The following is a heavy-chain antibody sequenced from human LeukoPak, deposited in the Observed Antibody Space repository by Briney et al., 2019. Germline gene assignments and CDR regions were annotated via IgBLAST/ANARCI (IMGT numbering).Heavy chain of an antibody. D-gene: IGHD4-11*01. J-gene: IGHJ4*02. CDR1: GYTFTGYY. CDR3: ARWMATVTTPDY. Sequence: ASVKVSCKASGYTFTGYYMHWVRQAPGQGLEWMGWINPNSGGTNYAQKFQGRVTMTRDTSISTAYMELNRLRSDDTAVYYCARWMATVTTPDYWGQGTLVTVSS. V-gene: IGHV1-2*02. CDR2: INPNSGGT.